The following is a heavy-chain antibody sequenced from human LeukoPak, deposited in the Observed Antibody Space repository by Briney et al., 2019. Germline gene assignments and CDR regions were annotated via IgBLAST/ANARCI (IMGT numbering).Heavy chain of an antibody. Sequence: GGSLRLSCAASGFNFSSYQMNWVRQAPGKGLEWVSFISSTGTTTYYADSVKGRFTISRDNAKKALYVQMNSLRVEDTAVYYCVREGCTSTTCYPGYWGQGTLVTVSS. J-gene: IGHJ4*02. CDR2: ISSTGTTT. V-gene: IGHV3-48*03. CDR3: VREGCTSTTCYPGY. D-gene: IGHD2-2*01. CDR1: GFNFSSYQ.